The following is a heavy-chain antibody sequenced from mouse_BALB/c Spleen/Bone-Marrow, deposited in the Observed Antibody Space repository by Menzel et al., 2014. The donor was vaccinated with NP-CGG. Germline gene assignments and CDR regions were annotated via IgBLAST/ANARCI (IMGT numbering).Heavy chain of an antibody. Sequence: EVQGVESGGGLVQPGGSLKLSCAASGFNFSRYWMSWVRQAPGKGLEWIGEINPDSSTINYTPSLKDKFIISRDNAKNTLYLQMSKVRSEDTALYYCARLGYYGYFNYWGQGTSLTVSS. D-gene: IGHD2-3*01. V-gene: IGHV4-1*02. CDR2: INPDSSTI. J-gene: IGHJ2*02. CDR1: GFNFSRYW. CDR3: ARLGYYGYFNY.